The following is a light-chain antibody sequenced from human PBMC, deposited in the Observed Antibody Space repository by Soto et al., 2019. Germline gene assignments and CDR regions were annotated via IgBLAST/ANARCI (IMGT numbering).Light chain of an antibody. CDR2: EVS. J-gene: IGLJ3*02. CDR3: SSYTSSWV. Sequence: QSALTQPASVSGSPGQSITISCTGTRSDVGGYNYVSWYQQHPGKAPKLMIYEVSNRPSGVSNRFSGSKSGNTASLTISGLQAEDEADYYCSSYTSSWVFGGGTKLTVL. CDR1: RSDVGGYNY. V-gene: IGLV2-14*01.